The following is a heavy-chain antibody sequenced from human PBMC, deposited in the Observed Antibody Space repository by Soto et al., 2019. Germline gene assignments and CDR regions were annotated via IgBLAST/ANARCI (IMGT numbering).Heavy chain of an antibody. J-gene: IGHJ4*02. V-gene: IGHV3-64D*06. Sequence: GGSLRLSCSASGFTFSSYAMHWVRQAPGKGLEYVSAISSNGGSTYYADSVKGRFTISRDNSKNTLYLQMSSLRAEDTAVYYCAKDVTTVTTVLWCWGQGTLVTVSS. CDR2: ISSNGGST. CDR3: AKDVTTVTTVLWC. CDR1: GFTFSSYA. D-gene: IGHD4-17*01.